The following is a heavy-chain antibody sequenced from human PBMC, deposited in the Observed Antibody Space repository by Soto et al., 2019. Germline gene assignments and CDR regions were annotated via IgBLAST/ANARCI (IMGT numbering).Heavy chain of an antibody. Sequence: SETLSLTCTVSGGSISSGGYYWSWIRQHPGKGLEWIGYIYYSGSTYYNPSLKSRVTISVDTSKNQFSLKLSSVTAADTAVYYCARVRNYYDSSGYFLYFDYWGQGTLVTVSS. CDR1: GGSISSGGYY. V-gene: IGHV4-31*03. D-gene: IGHD3-22*01. CDR2: IYYSGST. CDR3: ARVRNYYDSSGYFLYFDY. J-gene: IGHJ4*02.